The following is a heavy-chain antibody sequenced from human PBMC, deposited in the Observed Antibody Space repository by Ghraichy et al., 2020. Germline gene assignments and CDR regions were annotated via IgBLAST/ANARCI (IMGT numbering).Heavy chain of an antibody. V-gene: IGHV3-23*01. CDR1: GFTFSSYA. CDR3: AKDSSGFGDPFNNWFDP. J-gene: IGHJ5*02. D-gene: IGHD3-10*01. CDR2: ISGSGGST. Sequence: GESLNISCAASGFTFSSYAMSWVRQAPGKGLEWVSAISGSGGSTYYADSVKGRFTISRDNSKNTLYLQMNSLRAEDTAVYYCAKDSSGFGDPFNNWFDPWGQGTLVTVSS.